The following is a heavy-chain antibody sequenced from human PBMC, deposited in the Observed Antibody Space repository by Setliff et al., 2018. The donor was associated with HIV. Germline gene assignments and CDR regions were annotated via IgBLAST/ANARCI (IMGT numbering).Heavy chain of an antibody. D-gene: IGHD3-10*01. CDR3: ARSRVGSSDAFDL. Sequence: GESLKISCKTSGYSFTSNWIGWVRQTPGKGMEWMAIIYPGDSDTTYNPSFQGQVTISVDKSITSAFLQLRRVKVSDTGLYFCARSRVGSSDAFDLWGRGTLVTVSS. CDR1: GYSFTSNW. CDR2: IYPGDSDT. V-gene: IGHV5-51*01. J-gene: IGHJ4*01.